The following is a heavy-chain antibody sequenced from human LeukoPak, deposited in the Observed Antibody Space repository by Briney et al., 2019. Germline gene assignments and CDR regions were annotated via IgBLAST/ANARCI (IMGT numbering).Heavy chain of an antibody. CDR3: ARTPKYDSSGYYLNWFDP. CDR2: IIPIFGTA. D-gene: IGHD3-22*01. J-gene: IGHJ5*02. Sequence: SVKVSCKASGGTFSSYAISWVRRAPGQGLEWMGGIIPIFGTANYAQKFQGRVTITADESTSTAYMELSSLRSEDTAVYYCARTPKYDSSGYYLNWFDPWGQGTLVTVSS. V-gene: IGHV1-69*13. CDR1: GGTFSSYA.